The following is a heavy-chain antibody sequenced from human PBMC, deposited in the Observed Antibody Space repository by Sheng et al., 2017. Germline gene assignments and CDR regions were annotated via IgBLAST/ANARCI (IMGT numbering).Heavy chain of an antibody. D-gene: IGHD6-13*01. V-gene: IGHV4-34*01. Sequence: QVQLQQWGAGLLKPSETLSLTCAVYGGSFSGYYWSWIRQPPGKGLEWIGEINHSGSTNYNPSLKSRVTISVDTSKNQFSLKLSSVTAADTAVYYCASESSSWYVMDVWGKGDPRVTVSS. CDR3: ASESSSWYVMDV. CDR1: GGSFSGYY. J-gene: IGHJ6*04. CDR2: INHSGST.